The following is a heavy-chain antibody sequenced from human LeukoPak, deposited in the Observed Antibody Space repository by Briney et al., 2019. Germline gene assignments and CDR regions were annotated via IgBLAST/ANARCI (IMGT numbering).Heavy chain of an antibody. V-gene: IGHV4-59*01. CDR2: IYYSGST. CDR1: GGSISSYY. Sequence: SETLSLTCTVSGGSISSYYWSWIRQPPGKGLEWIGYIYYSGSTNYNPSLKSRVTISVDTSKNQFSLKLSSVTAADTAVYYCARRGGDGDDAFDIWGQGTMVTVSS. D-gene: IGHD2-21*02. J-gene: IGHJ3*02. CDR3: ARRGGDGDDAFDI.